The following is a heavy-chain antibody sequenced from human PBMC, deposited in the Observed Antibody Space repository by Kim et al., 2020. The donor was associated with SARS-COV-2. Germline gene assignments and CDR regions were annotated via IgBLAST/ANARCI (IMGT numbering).Heavy chain of an antibody. D-gene: IGHD2-15*01. Sequence: GRPNYNPSLKSRDTISVDTSNNQFSLKRSSVTAADTAVYYCAGGPVGMDVWGQGTTVTVSS. CDR3: AGGPVGMDV. CDR2: GRP. V-gene: IGHV4-34*01. J-gene: IGHJ6*02.